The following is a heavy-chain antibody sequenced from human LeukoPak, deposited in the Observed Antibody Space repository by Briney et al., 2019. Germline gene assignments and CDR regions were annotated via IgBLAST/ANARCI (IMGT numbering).Heavy chain of an antibody. V-gene: IGHV4-59*08. CDR2: IYYSGST. CDR3: ARVVASTSIDS. D-gene: IGHD2-15*01. CDR1: GGSISSYY. Sequence: PSETLSLTCTVSGGSISSYYWSWIRQPPGKGLEWIGYIYYSGSTNYNPSLKSRVTISVDPSKHQFSLKLSSVTAADTAVYYCARVVASTSIDSWGQGTLVTVSS. J-gene: IGHJ4*02.